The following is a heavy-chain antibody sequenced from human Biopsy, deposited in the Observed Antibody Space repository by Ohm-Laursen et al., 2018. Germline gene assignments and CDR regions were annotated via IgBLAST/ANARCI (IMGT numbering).Heavy chain of an antibody. D-gene: IGHD3-3*01. V-gene: IGHV4-59*01. CDR2: ISEGGST. Sequence: GTLSLTCTVSGASFSGDYWSWIRQSPGRGLERIGYISEGGSTYYNPSLRGRVTISVDASKNQFSLKLSSVTAADTAVFFCARLYRLDDYWNDDPPDAFDVWAQGTMDTVSS. CDR3: ARLYRLDDYWNDDPPDAFDV. J-gene: IGHJ3*01. CDR1: GASFSGDY.